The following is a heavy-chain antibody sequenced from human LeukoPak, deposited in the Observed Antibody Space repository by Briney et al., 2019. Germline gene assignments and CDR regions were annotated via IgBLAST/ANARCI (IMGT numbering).Heavy chain of an antibody. CDR1: GFTFSSYG. CDR2: IRYDGSNK. D-gene: IGHD2-21*02. V-gene: IGHV3-30*02. J-gene: IGHJ4*02. CDR3: ARAPGGYGSVLDY. Sequence: GGSLRLSCAASGFTFSSYGMHWVRQAPGKGLEWVAFIRYDGSNKYYADSVKGRFTISRDNSKNTLYLQMNSLRAEDTAVYYCARAPGGYGSVLDYWGQGTLVTVSS.